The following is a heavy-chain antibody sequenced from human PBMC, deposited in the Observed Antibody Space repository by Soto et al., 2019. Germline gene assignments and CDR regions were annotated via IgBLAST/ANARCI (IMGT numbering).Heavy chain of an antibody. V-gene: IGHV3-30*03. CDR2: ISYDGSNN. CDR1: GFTFSSYG. Sequence: QVQLVESGGGVVQPGRSLRLSCAASGFTFSSYGMHWVRQAPGKGLEWVAVISYDGSNNYYGDSVKGRFTISRDDSKKTQYLQMNSLRPEDTAVYHCARDGQWELLSWYFDYWGQGTLVTVSS. D-gene: IGHD1-26*01. J-gene: IGHJ4*02. CDR3: ARDGQWELLSWYFDY.